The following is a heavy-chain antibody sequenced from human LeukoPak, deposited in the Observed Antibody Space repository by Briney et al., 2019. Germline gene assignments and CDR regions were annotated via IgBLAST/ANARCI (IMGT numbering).Heavy chain of an antibody. CDR1: RLTFRSYA. CDR2: ISGRGGRT. V-gene: IGHV3-23*01. D-gene: IGHD2-15*01. J-gene: IGHJ3*01. CDR3: MKSLSVVIRTGAVTAFDL. Sequence: GGSLRLSRALSRLTFRSYAMRSVRQAPRRGVECVSAISGRGGRTYSAHSVEGRFTISRDNSKNMLYLQMNSLRAEDTAVYYCMKSLSVVIRTGAVTAFDLWGQGTTVTVSS.